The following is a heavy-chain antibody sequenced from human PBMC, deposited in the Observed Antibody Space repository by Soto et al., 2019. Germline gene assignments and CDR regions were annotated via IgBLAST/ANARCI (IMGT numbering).Heavy chain of an antibody. J-gene: IGHJ6*02. CDR3: ASGYNWNYDYYYYGMDV. CDR1: GYTFTSYY. V-gene: IGHV1-2*02. Sequence: ASVKVSCKASGYTFTSYYMHWVRQAPGQGLEWMGWINPNSGGTNYAQKFQGRVTMTRDTSISTAYMELSRLRSDDTAVYYCASGYNWNYDYYYYGMDVWGQGTTVTVSS. D-gene: IGHD1-7*01. CDR2: INPNSGGT.